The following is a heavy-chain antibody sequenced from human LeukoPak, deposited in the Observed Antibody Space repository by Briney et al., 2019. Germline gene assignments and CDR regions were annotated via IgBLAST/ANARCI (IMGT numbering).Heavy chain of an antibody. D-gene: IGHD1-1*01. Sequence: SVKVSCKASGGTFSSYAISWVRQAPGQGLEWMGRIIPIFGIANYAQEFQGRVTITADKSTSTAYMELSSLRSEDTAVYYCARDWNDEKGKLGHYFDYWGQGTLVTVSS. CDR1: GGTFSSYA. V-gene: IGHV1-69*04. J-gene: IGHJ4*02. CDR3: ARDWNDEKGKLGHYFDY. CDR2: IIPIFGIA.